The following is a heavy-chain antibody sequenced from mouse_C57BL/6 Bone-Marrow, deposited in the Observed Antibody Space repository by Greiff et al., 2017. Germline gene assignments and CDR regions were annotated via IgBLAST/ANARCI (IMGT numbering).Heavy chain of an antibody. CDR1: GYSITSGYY. CDR3: ARDIGSGNGTRFAY. CDR2: ISYDGSN. Sequence: DVKLQESGPGLVKPSQSLSLTCSVTGYSITSGYYWNWIRQFPGNKLEWMGYISYDGSNNYNPSLKNRISITRDTSKNQFFLKLNSVTTEDTATYYCARDIGSGNGTRFAYWGQGTLVTVSA. D-gene: IGHD1-1*01. V-gene: IGHV3-6*01. J-gene: IGHJ3*01.